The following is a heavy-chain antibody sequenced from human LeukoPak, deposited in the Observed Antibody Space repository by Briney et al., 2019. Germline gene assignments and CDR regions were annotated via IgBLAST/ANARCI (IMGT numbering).Heavy chain of an antibody. CDR3: ARHLTGERAFDV. Sequence: PSETLSLTCTVSGYSISSGYYWGWIRQPPGKGLEWIGSIYHSGSTYYNPSLKSRVTISVDTSKNQFSLKLNSVTAADTAAYYCARHLTGERAFDVWGQGTVVTVSS. V-gene: IGHV4-38-2*02. D-gene: IGHD7-27*01. CDR1: GYSISSGYY. J-gene: IGHJ3*01. CDR2: IYHSGST.